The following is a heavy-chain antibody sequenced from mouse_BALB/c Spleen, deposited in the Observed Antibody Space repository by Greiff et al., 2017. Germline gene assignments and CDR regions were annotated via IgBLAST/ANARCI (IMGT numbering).Heavy chain of an antibody. CDR2: INPSTGYI. J-gene: IGHJ4*01. Sequence: VQLQQSGAELAKPGASVKMSCKASGYTFTSYWMHWVKQRPGQGLEWIGYINPSTGYIEYNQKFKDKATLTADKSSSTAYMQLSSLTSEDSAVYYCARDGSSRYAMDYWGQGTSVTVSS. CDR1: GYTFTSYW. D-gene: IGHD1-1*01. CDR3: ARDGSSRYAMDY. V-gene: IGHV1-7*01.